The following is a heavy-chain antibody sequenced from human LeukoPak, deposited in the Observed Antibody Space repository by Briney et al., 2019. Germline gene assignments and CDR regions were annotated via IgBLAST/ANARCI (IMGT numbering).Heavy chain of an antibody. CDR3: ARVPLEYYDFWLFDP. D-gene: IGHD3-3*01. J-gene: IGHJ5*02. CDR1: GGTFSSYA. CDR2: IIPIFGTA. V-gene: IGHV1-69*06. Sequence: GASVKVSCKASGGTFSSYAISWVRQAPGQGLEWMGGIIPIFGTANYAQRFQGRVTITADKSTSTAYMELSSLRSEDTAVYYCARVPLEYYDFWLFDPWGQGTLVTVSS.